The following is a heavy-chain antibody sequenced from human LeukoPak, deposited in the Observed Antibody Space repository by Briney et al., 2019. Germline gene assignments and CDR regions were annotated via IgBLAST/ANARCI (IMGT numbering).Heavy chain of an antibody. Sequence: GGSLRLSCAAAGFTFNHYGMHWVRQAPGKGLEWVSSISSSSSYIYYADSVKGRFTISRDNAKNSLYLQMNSLRAEDTAVYYCARDGDYGDYGPPHDYWGQGTLVTVSS. J-gene: IGHJ4*02. CDR3: ARDGDYGDYGPPHDY. CDR2: ISSSSSYI. D-gene: IGHD4-17*01. V-gene: IGHV3-21*01. CDR1: GFTFNHYG.